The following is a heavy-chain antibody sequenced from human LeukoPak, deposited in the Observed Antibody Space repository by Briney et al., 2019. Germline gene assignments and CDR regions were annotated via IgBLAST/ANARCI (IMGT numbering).Heavy chain of an antibody. CDR1: GFAVSIYY. Sequence: QAGGSLRLSCEASGFAVSIYYISWVRQAPGKGLEWVSIVYSDGSIFHADSVKGRFTMSRDISRNTLDLQMNSLRVEDKAVYFCARDRHRYRGIKGDGDAFDVWGQGTMVTVSS. D-gene: IGHD5-12*01. CDR3: ARDRHRYRGIKGDGDAFDV. J-gene: IGHJ3*01. CDR2: VYSDGSI. V-gene: IGHV3-53*01.